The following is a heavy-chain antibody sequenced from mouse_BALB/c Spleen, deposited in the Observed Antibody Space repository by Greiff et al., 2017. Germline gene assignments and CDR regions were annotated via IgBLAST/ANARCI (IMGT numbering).Heavy chain of an antibody. Sequence: QVQLQQSAAELARPGASVKMSCKASGYTFTSYTMHWVKQRPGQGLEWIGYINPSSGYTEYNQKFKDKTTLTADKSSSTAYMQLSSLTSEDSAVYYCARWLLDYFDYWGQGTTLTVSS. D-gene: IGHD2-3*01. CDR3: ARWLLDYFDY. CDR1: GYTFTSYT. V-gene: IGHV1-4*02. CDR2: INPSSGYT. J-gene: IGHJ2*01.